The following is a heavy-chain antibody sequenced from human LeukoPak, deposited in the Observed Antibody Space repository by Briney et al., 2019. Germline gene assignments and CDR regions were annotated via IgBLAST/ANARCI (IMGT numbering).Heavy chain of an antibody. V-gene: IGHV1-2*02. CDR1: GYTFTGYY. J-gene: IGHJ4*02. CDR2: INPNSGGT. CDR3: ARGRNDYGDLDY. Sequence: GASVKVSCKASGYTFTGYYMHWGRQAPGQGLEWMGWINPNSGGTNYEQKFQGRVTMTRDTSISTAYMELSRLTSGDTAVYYCARGRNDYGDLDYWGQGTLVTVSS. D-gene: IGHD4-17*01.